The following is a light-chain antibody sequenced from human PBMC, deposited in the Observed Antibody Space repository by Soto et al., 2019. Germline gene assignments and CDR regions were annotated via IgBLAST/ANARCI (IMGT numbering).Light chain of an antibody. V-gene: IGLV1-47*01. CDR3: AAWDDSLSGVV. J-gene: IGLJ2*01. CDR1: SSNIGTNY. Sequence: QSVLTQPPSASGTPGQRVTIFCSGSSSNIGTNYVYWYQQLPGTAPKLLIYSNNQRPSGVPDRFSGSKSGTSASLAISGLRSEDEADYYCAAWDDSLSGVVFGGGTQLTVL. CDR2: SNN.